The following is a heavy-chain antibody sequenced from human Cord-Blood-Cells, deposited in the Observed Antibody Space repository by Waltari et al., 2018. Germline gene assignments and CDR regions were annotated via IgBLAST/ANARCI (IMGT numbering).Heavy chain of an antibody. CDR1: GFTFSSYA. Sequence: EVQLLESGGGLVQPGGSLRLSCAASGFTFSSYAMGWVRQAPGKGLEWVSAISGSGGSTYYADSVKGRFTISRDNSKNTLYLQMNSLRAEDTAVYYCACITIFGVVIDAFDIWGQGTMVTVSS. CDR3: ACITIFGVVIDAFDI. V-gene: IGHV3-23*01. J-gene: IGHJ3*02. D-gene: IGHD3-3*01. CDR2: ISGSGGST.